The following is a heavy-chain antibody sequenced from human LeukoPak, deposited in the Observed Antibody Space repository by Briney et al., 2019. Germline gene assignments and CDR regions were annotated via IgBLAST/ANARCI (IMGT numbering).Heavy chain of an antibody. J-gene: IGHJ4*02. CDR3: ARGFSDDSFDY. Sequence: SETLSLTCTVSGGSISSGGYYWSWIRQHPGKGLEWIGYIYYSGSTYYNPSLKSRVTISVDTSKNQFSLKLSSVTAADTAVYSCARGFSDDSFDYGGQGTLATVSS. CDR2: IYYSGST. D-gene: IGHD3-22*01. V-gene: IGHV4-31*03. CDR1: GGSISSGGYY.